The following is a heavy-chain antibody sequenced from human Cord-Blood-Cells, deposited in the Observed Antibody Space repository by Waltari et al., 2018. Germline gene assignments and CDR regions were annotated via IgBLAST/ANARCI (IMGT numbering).Heavy chain of an antibody. CDR3: ARGGAAADDFDY. V-gene: IGHV3-21*01. Sequence: EVQLVESGGGLVKPGGSLRLSCAASGFTFSSYSMQWVRQAPGKGLEWVSSISSSSSYIYYADSVKGRFTISRDNAKNSLYLQMNSLRAEDTAVYYCARGGAAADDFDYWGQGTLVTVSS. CDR1: GFTFSSYS. D-gene: IGHD6-13*01. J-gene: IGHJ4*02. CDR2: ISSSSSYI.